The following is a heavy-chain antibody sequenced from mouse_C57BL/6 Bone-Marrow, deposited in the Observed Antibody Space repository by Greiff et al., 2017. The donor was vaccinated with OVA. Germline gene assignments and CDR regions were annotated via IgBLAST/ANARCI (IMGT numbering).Heavy chain of an antibody. D-gene: IGHD2-13*01. CDR2: IDPSVSYT. V-gene: IGHV1-59*01. CDR1: GYTFTSYW. J-gene: IGHJ3*01. Sequence: QVQLQQPGAELVRPGTSVTLSCKASGYTFTSYWMHWVKQRPGQGLEWIGVIDPSVSYTNYNQKFKGKATLTVDKSSRTAYMQFSSLTSEDSAVYYCASYYGDNGGFADWGQGTLVTVSA. CDR3: ASYYGDNGGFAD.